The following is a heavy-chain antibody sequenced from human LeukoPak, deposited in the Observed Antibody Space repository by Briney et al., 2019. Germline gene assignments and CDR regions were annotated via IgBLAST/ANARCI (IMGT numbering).Heavy chain of an antibody. D-gene: IGHD3-10*01. CDR3: AREESMVRGASWFDP. Sequence: PSETLSLTCTVSGGSISSGGYYWSWIRQPPGKGLEWIGYIYYSGSTYYNPSLKSRVTISVDTSKNQFSLKLSSVTAADTAVYYCAREESMVRGASWFDPWGQGTLVTVSP. CDR1: GGSISSGGYY. J-gene: IGHJ5*02. CDR2: IYYSGST. V-gene: IGHV4-61*08.